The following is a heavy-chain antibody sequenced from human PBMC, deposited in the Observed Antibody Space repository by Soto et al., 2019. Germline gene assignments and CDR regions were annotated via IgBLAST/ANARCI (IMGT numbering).Heavy chain of an antibody. D-gene: IGHD2-21*02. Sequence: GGSLRLSCAASGFTFSSYSMNWVRQAPGKGLEWVSYISSSSSTIYYADSVKGRFTISRDNAKNSLYLQMNSLRDEDTAVYYCARDSPEYCGGDCYSLDYWGQGTLVTVSS. J-gene: IGHJ4*02. CDR3: ARDSPEYCGGDCYSLDY. V-gene: IGHV3-48*02. CDR1: GFTFSSYS. CDR2: ISSSSSTI.